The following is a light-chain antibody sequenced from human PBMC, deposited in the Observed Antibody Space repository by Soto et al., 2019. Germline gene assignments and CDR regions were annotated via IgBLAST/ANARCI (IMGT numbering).Light chain of an antibody. Sequence: DIQMTQSPSTLSGSVGDRVTITCRASQTISSWLAWYQQKPGKAPKLLIYKASTLESGVPSRFSGSGSGTEFTLTISSLQAEDVAVYYCQQYYSTSLLTFGGGTKVDI. CDR1: QTISSW. J-gene: IGKJ4*01. CDR2: KAS. V-gene: IGKV1-5*03. CDR3: QQYYSTSLLT.